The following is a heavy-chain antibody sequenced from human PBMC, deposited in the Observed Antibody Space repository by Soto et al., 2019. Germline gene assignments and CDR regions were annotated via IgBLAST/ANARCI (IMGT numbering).Heavy chain of an antibody. CDR1: GYTFTSYG. Sequence: ASVKVSCKASGYTFTSYGISWVRQAPGQGLEWMGWISAYNGNTNYAQKLQGRVTMTTDTSTSTAYMELRSLRSDDTAVYYCAYLPWNPPDWFDPWGQGTLVIVSS. CDR3: AYLPWNPPDWFDP. D-gene: IGHD1-1*01. J-gene: IGHJ5*02. CDR2: ISAYNGNT. V-gene: IGHV1-18*01.